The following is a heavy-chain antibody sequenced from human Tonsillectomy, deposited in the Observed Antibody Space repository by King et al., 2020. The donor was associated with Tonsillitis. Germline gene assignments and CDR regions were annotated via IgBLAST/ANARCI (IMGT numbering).Heavy chain of an antibody. J-gene: IGHJ4*02. D-gene: IGHD3-10*01. CDR1: GYSISSGYY. CDR2: IYHSGST. V-gene: IGHV4-38-2*01. Sequence: QLQESGPGLVKPSETLSLTCAVSGYSISSGYYWGWIRQPPGKGLEWIGSIYHSGSTYYNPSLKSRVTISVDTSKNQFSLKLSSVTAADPAVYYCARAKLTYGSGSYYFDYWGQGTLVTVSS. CDR3: ARAKLTYGSGSYYFDY.